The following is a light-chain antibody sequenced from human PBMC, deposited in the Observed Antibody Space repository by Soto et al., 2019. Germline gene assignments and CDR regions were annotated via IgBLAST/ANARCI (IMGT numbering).Light chain of an antibody. CDR1: QSVSTRS. Sequence: VLTQSPATLSLSPGERATLSCRASQSVSTRSLAWYQQKPGQAPRLLISGASSRAADIPDRFSGSGSGTDFTLTINRLEPEDFAVYYCQQYDSSPRTFGQGTKVDIK. J-gene: IGKJ1*01. CDR2: GAS. CDR3: QQYDSSPRT. V-gene: IGKV3-20*01.